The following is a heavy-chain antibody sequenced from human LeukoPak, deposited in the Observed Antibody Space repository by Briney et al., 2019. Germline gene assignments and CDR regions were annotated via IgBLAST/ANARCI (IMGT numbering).Heavy chain of an antibody. Sequence: ASVKVSCKASGYTFTGYYMHWVRQAPGQGLEWMGWINPNSGGTNYAQKSQGRVTMTRDTSISTAYMELSRLRSDDTAVYYCARDGRSHFDWLLYHYYYYMDVWGKGTTVTVSS. CDR2: INPNSGGT. CDR3: ARDGRSHFDWLLYHYYYYMDV. J-gene: IGHJ6*03. CDR1: GYTFTGYY. V-gene: IGHV1-2*02. D-gene: IGHD3-9*01.